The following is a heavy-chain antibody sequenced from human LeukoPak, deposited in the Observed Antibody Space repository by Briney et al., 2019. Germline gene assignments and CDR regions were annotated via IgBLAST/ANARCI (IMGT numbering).Heavy chain of an antibody. D-gene: IGHD6-19*01. J-gene: IGHJ4*02. Sequence: AAVKVSCKASGSTFTSYDINWVRQATGQGLEWMGWMNPNSGNTGYAQKFQGRVTMTRNTSISTAYMELSSLRSEDTAVYYCASRGYSSGGFDYWGQGTLVTVSS. CDR2: MNPNSGNT. CDR1: GSTFTSYD. V-gene: IGHV1-8*01. CDR3: ASRGYSSGGFDY.